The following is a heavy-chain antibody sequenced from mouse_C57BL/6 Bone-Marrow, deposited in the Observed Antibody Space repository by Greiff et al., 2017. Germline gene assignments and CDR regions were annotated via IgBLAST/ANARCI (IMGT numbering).Heavy chain of an antibody. CDR2: ISSGSSTI. Sequence: EVKLVESGGGLVKPGGSLKLSCAASGFTFTDYGMHWVRQAPGKGLEWVAYISSGSSTIYYADTVKGRFTISRDHAKNTLFLQMTSLRSEDTAMYFCAKECCCGMDYWGQGTSVTVSS. V-gene: IGHV5-17*01. J-gene: IGHJ4*01. CDR1: GFTFTDYG. CDR3: AKECCCGMDY.